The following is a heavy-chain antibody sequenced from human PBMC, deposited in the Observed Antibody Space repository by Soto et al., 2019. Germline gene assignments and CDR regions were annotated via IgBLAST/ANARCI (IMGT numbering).Heavy chain of an antibody. CDR3: ARDLLGDYYDRVRLSEDQNQHFDL. Sequence: QVQLVESGGGVVQPGRSLRLSCAASGFTFSSYAMHWVRQAPGKGLEWVAVISYDGSNKYYADSVKGRFTISRDNSKNTLYLQMNSLRAEDTAVYYCARDLLGDYYDRVRLSEDQNQHFDLWGRGTLVTVSS. V-gene: IGHV3-30-3*01. J-gene: IGHJ2*01. D-gene: IGHD3-10*02. CDR1: GFTFSSYA. CDR2: ISYDGSNK.